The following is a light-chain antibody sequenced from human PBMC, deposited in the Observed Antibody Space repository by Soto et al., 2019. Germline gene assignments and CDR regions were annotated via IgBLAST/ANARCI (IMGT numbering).Light chain of an antibody. V-gene: IGLV1-51*01. CDR3: ATWDSSLRAYV. Sequence: VLTQPPSVSAAPGQKVTISCSGSTSNIGNNYVSWYQHLPGAAPKLLIYDYNRRPSGIPDRFSGSRSGTLATLGITGLQTGDEADYYCATWDSSLRAYVFGAGTKVTVL. CDR2: DYN. CDR1: TSNIGNNY. J-gene: IGLJ1*01.